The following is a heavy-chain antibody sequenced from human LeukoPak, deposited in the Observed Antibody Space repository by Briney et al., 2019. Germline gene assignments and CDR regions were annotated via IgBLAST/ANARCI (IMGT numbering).Heavy chain of an antibody. CDR3: ARVYYVAGGHYFDY. D-gene: IGHD3-10*02. J-gene: IGHJ4*02. CDR2: IDTSGST. V-gene: IGHV4-4*07. CDR1: GVSISHYY. Sequence: SETLSLTCTVSGVSISHYYWSWIRQPAGKGLEWIGRIDTSGSTNYNPSLKSRVTMSVGTSKNQFFLKLSSVTAADTAVYYCARVYYVAGGHYFDYWGQGTLVTVSS.